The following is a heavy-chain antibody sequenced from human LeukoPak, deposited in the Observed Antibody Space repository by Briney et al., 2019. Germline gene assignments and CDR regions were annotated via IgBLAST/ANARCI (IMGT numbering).Heavy chain of an antibody. Sequence: ASVKVSCKASGYTFTSYGISWVRQAPGQGLEWMGWISAYNGNTNYAQKFQGRVTITADKSTSTAYMELSSLRSEDTAVYYCARLAAMVSGYFDYWGQGTLVTVSS. CDR3: ARLAAMVSGYFDY. D-gene: IGHD5-18*01. J-gene: IGHJ4*02. CDR2: ISAYNGNT. CDR1: GYTFTSYG. V-gene: IGHV1-18*01.